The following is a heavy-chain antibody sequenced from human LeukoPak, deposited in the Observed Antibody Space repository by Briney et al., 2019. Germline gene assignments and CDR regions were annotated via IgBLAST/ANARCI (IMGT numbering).Heavy chain of an antibody. Sequence: GESLKISCKGSEYSFTSYWISWVRQMPGKGLEWMGRIDPSDSYTNYSPSFQGHVTISADKSISTAYLQWSSLKASDTAMYYCARLSYYYDSSGYYYYFDYWGQGTLVTVSS. CDR3: ARLSYYYDSSGYYYYFDY. CDR2: IDPSDSYT. CDR1: EYSFTSYW. D-gene: IGHD3-22*01. J-gene: IGHJ4*02. V-gene: IGHV5-10-1*01.